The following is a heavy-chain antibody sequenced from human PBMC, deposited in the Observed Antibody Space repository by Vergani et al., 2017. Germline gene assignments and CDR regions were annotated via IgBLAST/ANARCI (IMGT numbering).Heavy chain of an antibody. Sequence: QVQLVQSGAEVKKPGASVKVSCKASGYTFTSYYMHWVRQAPGQGLEWMGITNPSGGSTSYAQKFQGRVTMTRDTSTSTVYMELSSLRSEDTAVYYCARSLAAAGHYYYYYGMDVWGQXP. CDR3: ARSLAAAGHYYYYYGMDV. CDR1: GYTFTSYY. D-gene: IGHD6-13*01. CDR2: TNPSGGST. J-gene: IGHJ6*02. V-gene: IGHV1-46*03.